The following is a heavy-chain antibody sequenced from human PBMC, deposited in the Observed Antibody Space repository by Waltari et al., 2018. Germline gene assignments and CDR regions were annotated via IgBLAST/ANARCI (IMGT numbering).Heavy chain of an antibody. CDR1: GFTFSSYG. CDR2: IRYDGSNK. D-gene: IGHD3-9*01. J-gene: IGHJ6*02. CDR3: AKSGDDILTGRQSVYYYYGMDV. V-gene: IGHV3-30*02. Sequence: QVQLVESGGGVVQPGGSLRLSCVASGFTFSSYGMHWVRQAPGKGLEWVAFIRYDGSNKYYADSVKGRFTISRDNSKNTLYLQMNSLRAEDTAVYYCAKSGDDILTGRQSVYYYYGMDVWGQGTTVTVSS.